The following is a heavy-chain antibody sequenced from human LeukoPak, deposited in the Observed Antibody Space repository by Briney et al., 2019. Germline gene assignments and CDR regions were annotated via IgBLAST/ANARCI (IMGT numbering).Heavy chain of an antibody. D-gene: IGHD3-22*01. CDR1: GFTFSSYW. J-gene: IGHJ4*02. Sequence: PGGSLRLSCAASGFTFSSYWMHWVRQAPGKGLVWVSRINNDGSSTNYADSVKGRFTISRDNAKNTLYLQMNSLRAEDTAVYYCTTLGPYYYDSSGYYPLFYYFDYWGQGTLVTVSS. CDR3: TTLGPYYYDSSGYYPLFYYFDY. CDR2: INNDGSST. V-gene: IGHV3-74*01.